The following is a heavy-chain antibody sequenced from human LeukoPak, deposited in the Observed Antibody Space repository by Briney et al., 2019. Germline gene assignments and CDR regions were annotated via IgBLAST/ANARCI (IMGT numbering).Heavy chain of an antibody. CDR1: GFTVSSNY. J-gene: IGHJ3*01. CDR2: IYSCGST. Sequence: GGSLTLSCAASGFTVSSNYMSWVRQAPGKGLEWVSIIYSCGSTYYADSVKGRFTTSRDNSKNTLYLQMNSLRAEDTAVYYCARAGYYGLNAFDVWGQGTMFSVSS. CDR3: ARAGYYGLNAFDV. D-gene: IGHD1-26*01. V-gene: IGHV3-53*01.